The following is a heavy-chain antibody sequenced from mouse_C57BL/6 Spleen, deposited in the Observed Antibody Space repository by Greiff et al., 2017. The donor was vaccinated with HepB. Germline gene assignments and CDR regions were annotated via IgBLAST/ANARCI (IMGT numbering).Heavy chain of an antibody. CDR2: INPNNGGT. Sequence: EVQLQQSGPELVKPGASVKISCKASGYTFTDYYMNWVKQSHGKSLEWIGDINPNNGGTSYNQKFKGKATLTVDKSSSTAYMELRSLTSEDSAVYYCARGWDPDYWGQGTTLTVSS. V-gene: IGHV1-26*01. CDR3: ARGWDPDY. J-gene: IGHJ2*01. D-gene: IGHD4-1*01. CDR1: GYTFTDYY.